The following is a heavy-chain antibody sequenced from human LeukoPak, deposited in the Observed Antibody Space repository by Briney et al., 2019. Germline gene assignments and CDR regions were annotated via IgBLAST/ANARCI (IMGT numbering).Heavy chain of an antibody. D-gene: IGHD3-10*01. CDR2: ISSSSSYT. CDR3: ATLGWFGELPEYFQH. J-gene: IGHJ1*01. V-gene: IGHV3-11*03. CDR1: GFTFSDYY. Sequence: GSLRLSCAASGFTFSDYYMSWIRQAPGKGLEWVSYISSSSSYTNYADSVKGRFTISRDNAKNSLYLQMNSLRAEDTAVYYCATLGWFGELPEYFQHWGQGTLVTVSS.